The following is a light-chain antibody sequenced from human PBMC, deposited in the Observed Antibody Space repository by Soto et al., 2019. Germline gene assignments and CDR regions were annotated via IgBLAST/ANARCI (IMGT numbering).Light chain of an antibody. Sequence: ETVMTQSPATLSVSPGERATLSCRASQSVSSNLAWYQQKPGQAPRLLIYGASTRATGIPARFSGSGSGTEFTLTISSLQSEDFAVYYRQQYNNWPRWTFGQGTKVDIK. J-gene: IGKJ1*01. CDR2: GAS. V-gene: IGKV3-15*01. CDR3: QQYNNWPRWT. CDR1: QSVSSN.